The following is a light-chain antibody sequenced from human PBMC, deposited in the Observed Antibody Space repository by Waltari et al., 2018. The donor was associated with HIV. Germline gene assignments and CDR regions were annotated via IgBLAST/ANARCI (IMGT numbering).Light chain of an antibody. Sequence: QSALTQPPSASGSPGQSVTISCTGTSSDVGGYAYVSWYQQHPGKAPKLIIYEVNKRPSGVPDRFSGSKSGNTASLTVSGLQSEDEADYYCSSYSRTSTFVFGTGTKVTVL. CDR1: SSDVGGYAY. CDR2: EVN. V-gene: IGLV2-8*01. J-gene: IGLJ1*01. CDR3: SSYSRTSTFV.